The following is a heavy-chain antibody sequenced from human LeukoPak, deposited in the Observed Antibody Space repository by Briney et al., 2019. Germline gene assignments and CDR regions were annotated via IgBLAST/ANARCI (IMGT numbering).Heavy chain of an antibody. CDR2: IKQDGSEK. Sequence: GGCLRLSCAASGCTFSSYWMSWVRQAPGKGLEWVANIKQDGSEKYYVDSVKGRFTISRDNAKNSLYLQMNSLRAEDTAVYYCARDGEYYYDSSGPGDYWGQGTLVTVSS. CDR1: GCTFSSYW. CDR3: ARDGEYYYDSSGPGDY. D-gene: IGHD3-22*01. V-gene: IGHV3-7*01. J-gene: IGHJ4*02.